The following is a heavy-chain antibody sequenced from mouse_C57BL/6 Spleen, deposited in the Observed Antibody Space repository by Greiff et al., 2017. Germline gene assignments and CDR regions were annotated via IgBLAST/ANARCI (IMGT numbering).Heavy chain of an antibody. D-gene: IGHD4-1*01. Sequence: EVKLQESGPGLAKPSQSLSLTCSVTGYSITSGYYWNWIRQFPGNKLEWMGYISYNGSNNYNPSLKNRISITRDTSKNQFFLKLNSVTTEDTATYYCATNWEVWFAYWRQGTLVTVSA. CDR3: ATNWEVWFAY. V-gene: IGHV3-6*01. J-gene: IGHJ3*01. CDR2: ISYNGSN. CDR1: GYSITSGYY.